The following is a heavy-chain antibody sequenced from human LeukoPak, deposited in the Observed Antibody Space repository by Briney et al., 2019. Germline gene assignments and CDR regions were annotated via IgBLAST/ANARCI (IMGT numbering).Heavy chain of an antibody. J-gene: IGHJ4*02. CDR2: ISGSGGST. CDR3: AKAGSGWYTFDY. Sequence: QTGGSLRLSCAASGFTFSSYAMSWVRQAPGKGLEWVPAISGSGGSTYYADSVKGRFTISRDNSKNTLYLQMNSLRAEDTAVYYCAKAGSGWYTFDYWGQGTLVTVSS. CDR1: GFTFSSYA. D-gene: IGHD6-19*01. V-gene: IGHV3-23*01.